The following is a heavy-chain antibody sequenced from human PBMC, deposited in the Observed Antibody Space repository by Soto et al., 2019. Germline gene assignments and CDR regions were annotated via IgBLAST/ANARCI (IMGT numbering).Heavy chain of an antibody. D-gene: IGHD6-6*01. CDR1: GFPFSSYW. CDR3: ARDLSYSSSQDAFDY. J-gene: IGHJ4*02. CDR2: INSDGSST. V-gene: IGHV3-74*01. Sequence: GGSLRLSCAASGFPFSSYWMHWVRQAPGKGLVWVSRINSDGSSTSYADSVKGRFTISRDNAKNKLYLQMNSLRAEDTAVYYCARDLSYSSSQDAFDYWGQGTMVTVSS.